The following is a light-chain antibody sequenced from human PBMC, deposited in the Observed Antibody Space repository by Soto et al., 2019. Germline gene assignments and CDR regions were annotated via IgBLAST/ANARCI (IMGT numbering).Light chain of an antibody. V-gene: IGKV1-5*01. CDR1: QSIGRF. J-gene: IGKJ1*01. Sequence: DIQMTQSPSTLSASVGDRVTITCRASQSIGRFLAWYQHQPGKAPKLLIDDASTLESGVPSRFSGTGTGTEFTFSITRLQPEDVGTYYCQQCYMGWTFGQGTKVEIK. CDR2: DAS. CDR3: QQCYMGWT.